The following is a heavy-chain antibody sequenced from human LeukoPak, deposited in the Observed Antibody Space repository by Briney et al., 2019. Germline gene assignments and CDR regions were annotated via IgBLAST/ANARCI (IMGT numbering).Heavy chain of an antibody. J-gene: IGHJ4*02. CDR3: AKGLWFGEI. V-gene: IGHV3-23*01. CDR2: FSGSGGST. D-gene: IGHD3-10*01. Sequence: PGGSLRLSCAASGFTFSSYAMSWVRQAPGKGLEWVSTFSGSGGSTYNADSVKGRFTISRDNSKNTLYLHMNSLRAEDTAVYYCAKGLWFGEIWGQGTLVTVSS. CDR1: GFTFSSYA.